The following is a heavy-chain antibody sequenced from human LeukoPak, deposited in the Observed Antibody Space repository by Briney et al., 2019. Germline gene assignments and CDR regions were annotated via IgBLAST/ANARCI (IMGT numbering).Heavy chain of an antibody. CDR2: IYSGGST. Sequence: GGSLRLSCAASGFTARNNYMSWVRQAPGKGLEWVALIYSGGSTYYADFVKGRFTISRDNSKNTLYLQMSSLRAEDTAVYYCAGFSHKGVWGQGTTVTVSS. J-gene: IGHJ6*02. CDR1: GFTARNNY. V-gene: IGHV3-66*01. CDR3: AGFSHKGV.